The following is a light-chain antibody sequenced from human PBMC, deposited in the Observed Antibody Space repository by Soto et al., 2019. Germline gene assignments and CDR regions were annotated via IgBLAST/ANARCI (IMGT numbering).Light chain of an antibody. CDR3: HCYDSSLSGSV. J-gene: IGLJ3*02. CDR2: GNI. V-gene: IGLV1-40*01. Sequence: QSVLTQPPSVSGAPGQRVTISCTGRSSNIGAGYDVHWYQQLPGTAPKLLIYGNINRPSGVPDRFSGSKSGTSASLAITGLQAEDEADYYCHCYDSSLSGSVFGGGTKLTVL. CDR1: SSNIGAGYD.